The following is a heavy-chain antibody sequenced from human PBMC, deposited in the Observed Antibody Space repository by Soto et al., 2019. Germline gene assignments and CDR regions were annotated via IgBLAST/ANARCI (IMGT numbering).Heavy chain of an antibody. J-gene: IGHJ6*02. CDR1: GGSISSGGYY. CDR3: ARAGGYCSGGSCSRPRVLYGMDV. CDR2: IYYSGST. D-gene: IGHD2-15*01. Sequence: PSETLSLTCTVSGGSISSGGYYWSWIRQHPGKGLEWIGYIYYSGSTYYNPSLKSRVTISVDTSKNQFSLKLSSVTAADTAVYYCARAGGYCSGGSCSRPRVLYGMDVWGQGTTVTVSS. V-gene: IGHV4-31*03.